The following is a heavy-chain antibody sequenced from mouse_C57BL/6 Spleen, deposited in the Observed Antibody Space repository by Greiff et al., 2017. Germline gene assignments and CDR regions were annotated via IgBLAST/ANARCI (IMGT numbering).Heavy chain of an antibody. CDR1: GYAFTNYL. Sequence: VQLQQSGAELVRPGTSVKVSCKASGYAFTNYLIEWVKQRPGQGLEWIGVINPGSGGTNYNEKFKGKATLTADKSSSTAYMQLRSLTSEDSAVYFCAREYYFDYWGQGTTLTVSS. J-gene: IGHJ2*01. CDR2: INPGSGGT. V-gene: IGHV1-54*01. CDR3: AREYYFDY.